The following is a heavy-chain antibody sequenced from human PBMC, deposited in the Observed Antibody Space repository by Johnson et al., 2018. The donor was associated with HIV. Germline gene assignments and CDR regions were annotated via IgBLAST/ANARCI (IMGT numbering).Heavy chain of an antibody. Sequence: QVQLVESGGGVVQPGRSLRLSCAASGFTFSSYGMHWVRQAPGKGLEWVAVISYDGSNKYYADSVKGRFTISRDNSKNTLYLQMNSLRAEDTAVYYCARGGIDAGDGIAFEIWGQGTLVTVSS. CDR1: GFTFSSYG. CDR2: ISYDGSNK. V-gene: IGHV3-30*03. D-gene: IGHD6-13*01. CDR3: ARGGIDAGDGIAFEI. J-gene: IGHJ3*02.